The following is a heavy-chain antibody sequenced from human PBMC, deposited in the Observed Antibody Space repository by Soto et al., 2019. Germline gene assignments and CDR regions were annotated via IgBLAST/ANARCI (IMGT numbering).Heavy chain of an antibody. Sequence: QVQLQESGPGLVKPSETLSLTCTVSGCSISSYYWSWIRQPPGKGLEWIGYIYYSGSTNYNPSLTSRVTISVDTSKNQFALKLSSVTAADTAVYYCARRYGASFDYWGQGTLVTVSS. CDR1: GCSISSYY. J-gene: IGHJ4*02. D-gene: IGHD4-17*01. V-gene: IGHV4-59*01. CDR3: ARRYGASFDY. CDR2: IYYSGST.